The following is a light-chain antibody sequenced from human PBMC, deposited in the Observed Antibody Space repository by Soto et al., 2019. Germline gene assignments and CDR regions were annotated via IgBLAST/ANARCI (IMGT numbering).Light chain of an antibody. CDR1: QSVSSSY. V-gene: IGKV3-20*01. CDR3: QQYGSSPAT. Sequence: EIVFTHSPVTLSLSPVERAALSCRASQSVSSSYLAWYQQKPGQAPRLLIYDTSIRATGIPARFSGSGSGTDFTLTISRLEPEDFAVYYCQQYGSSPATFGQGTKVDIK. CDR2: DTS. J-gene: IGKJ1*01.